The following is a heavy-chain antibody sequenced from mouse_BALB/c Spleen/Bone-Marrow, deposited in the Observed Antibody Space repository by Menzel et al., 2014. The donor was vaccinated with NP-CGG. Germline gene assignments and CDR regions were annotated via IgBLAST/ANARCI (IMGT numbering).Heavy chain of an antibody. Sequence: VHVKQSGAELVKPGASVKLSCTASGFNVKDTYIHWVKQRPEQGLEWIGRIDPANGNTKYDPKFQGKATITADTPSNTAYLQLSSLTSEDTAVYYCASYVYGYYFDYWGQGTTLTVSS. CDR3: ASYVYGYYFDY. CDR1: GFNVKDTY. V-gene: IGHV14-3*02. J-gene: IGHJ2*01. CDR2: IDPANGNT. D-gene: IGHD2-2*01.